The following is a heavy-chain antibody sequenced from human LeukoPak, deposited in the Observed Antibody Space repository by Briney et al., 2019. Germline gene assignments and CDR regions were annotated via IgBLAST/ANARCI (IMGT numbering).Heavy chain of an antibody. J-gene: IGHJ5*02. CDR2: ISLRGRN. V-gene: IGHV4-4*02. CDR3: SRESGPYCPFGH. CDR1: GGSITTTNF. D-gene: IGHD1-26*01. Sequence: PSETLSLTCGVSGGSITTTNFWSWVRQPPAGRLEWIGEISLRGRNQYNPSLKSRVNISIDESKTHHYLSLASVTAADTAVYYCSRESGPYCPFGHWGQGTLVAVTS.